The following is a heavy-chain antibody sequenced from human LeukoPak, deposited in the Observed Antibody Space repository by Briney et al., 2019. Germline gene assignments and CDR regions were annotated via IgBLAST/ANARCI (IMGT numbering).Heavy chain of an antibody. V-gene: IGHV1-46*01. CDR2: INPSGGST. D-gene: IGHD4-17*01. CDR3: ARSPPGDGDHDY. Sequence: ASVKVSCKASGYTFTSYYMHWVRQAPGQGLEWMGIINPSGGSTSYAQKFQGRLTMTTDTATSTAYMELRSLRSDDTAVYYCARSPPGDGDHDYWGQGTLVTVSS. J-gene: IGHJ4*02. CDR1: GYTFTSYY.